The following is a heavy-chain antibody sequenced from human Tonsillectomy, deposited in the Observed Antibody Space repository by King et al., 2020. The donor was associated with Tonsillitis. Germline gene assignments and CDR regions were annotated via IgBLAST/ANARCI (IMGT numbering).Heavy chain of an antibody. Sequence: VQLVESGGGLVQPGGSLRLSCAASEFTFSSYWMTWVRQAPGKGLEWVANIKEDGSEKYYVDSVKGRFTIYRDSAKNSLYLQMNSLRADDTAVYYCARSGYHYGSGTFFDFYLDLWGQGTLLTVPS. D-gene: IGHD3-10*01. J-gene: IGHJ4*02. CDR1: EFTFSSYW. CDR2: IKEDGSEK. V-gene: IGHV3-7*01. CDR3: ARSGYHYGSGTFFDFYLDL.